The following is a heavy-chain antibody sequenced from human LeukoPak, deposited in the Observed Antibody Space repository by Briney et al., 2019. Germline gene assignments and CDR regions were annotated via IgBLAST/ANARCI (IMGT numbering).Heavy chain of an antibody. D-gene: IGHD5-18*01. CDR2: INHSGST. V-gene: IGHV4-34*01. J-gene: IGHJ6*03. Sequence: RPSETLSLTCAVYGGSFSGYYWSWIRPPPGKGLEWIGEINHSGSTNYNPSLKSRVTISVDTSKNQFSLKLSSVTAADTAVYYCARGRYKRLYYMDVWGKGTTVTVSS. CDR1: GGSFSGYY. CDR3: ARGRYKRLYYMDV.